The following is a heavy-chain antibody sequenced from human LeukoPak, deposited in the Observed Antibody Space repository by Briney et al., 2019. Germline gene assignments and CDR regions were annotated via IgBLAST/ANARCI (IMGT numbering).Heavy chain of an antibody. V-gene: IGHV4-4*07. CDR1: GGSISSYY. J-gene: IGHJ5*02. Sequence: PSETLSLTCTVSGGSISSYYWSWIRQPAGKGLEWIGRIYTSGSTNYNPSLKSRVTMSVDTSKSQFSLKLSSVTAADTAVYYCARDRYSGVAGNNWFDPWGQGTLVTVSS. D-gene: IGHD6-19*01. CDR3: ARDRYSGVAGNNWFDP. CDR2: IYTSGST.